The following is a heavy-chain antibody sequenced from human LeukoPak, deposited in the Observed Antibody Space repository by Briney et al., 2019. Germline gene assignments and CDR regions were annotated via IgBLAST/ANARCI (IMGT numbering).Heavy chain of an antibody. CDR1: GFTFSAHR. CDR3: AIEGTFGYHYFDY. V-gene: IGHV3-7*01. D-gene: IGHD3-3*01. CDR2: IYQGGSET. J-gene: IGHJ4*02. Sequence: PGGSLRLSCTVSGFTFSAHRMSWVRQAPGKGLEWVANIYQGGSETHYVDSVKGRFTISRDNAKNSLYLHLSSLRAEDTAVYYCAIEGTFGYHYFDYWGQGALVTVSS.